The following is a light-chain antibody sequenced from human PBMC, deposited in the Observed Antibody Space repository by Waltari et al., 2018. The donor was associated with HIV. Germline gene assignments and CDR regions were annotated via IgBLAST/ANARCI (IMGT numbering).Light chain of an antibody. Sequence: QSVLTQPPSVSAAPGQKVTISCSGSSSNIGNNYVSWYQQLPGTAPKLLIYENNNVPSGIPDRFSGSKSGTSATLGITGLQTGDEADYYCGTGDSSLSAWVFGGGTKLTVL. CDR1: SSNIGNNY. J-gene: IGLJ3*02. V-gene: IGLV1-51*01. CDR2: ENN. CDR3: GTGDSSLSAWV.